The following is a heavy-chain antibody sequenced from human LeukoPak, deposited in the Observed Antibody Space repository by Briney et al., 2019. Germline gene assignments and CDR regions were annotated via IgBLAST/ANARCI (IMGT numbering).Heavy chain of an antibody. Sequence: GRSLRLSCAASGFTFDDYAMHWVRQAPGKGLEWVSGISWNSGSIGYADSVKGRFTISRDNAKNSLYLQMNSLRAEDTALYYCAKEQYTVTNDAFDIWGQGTMVTVSS. J-gene: IGHJ3*02. D-gene: IGHD4-17*01. CDR3: AKEQYTVTNDAFDI. CDR2: ISWNSGSI. V-gene: IGHV3-9*01. CDR1: GFTFDDYA.